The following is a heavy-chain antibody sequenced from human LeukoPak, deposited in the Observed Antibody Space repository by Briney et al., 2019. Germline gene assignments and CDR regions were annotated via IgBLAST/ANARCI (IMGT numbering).Heavy chain of an antibody. D-gene: IGHD6-13*01. J-gene: IGHJ4*02. Sequence: GGPLRLSCAASGVTFSRFGMHWVRQAPGQGREGGAFILYDGTKKYYADSVKGRFTISRDNSRNTLSLQMSSLRVEDTALYYCARDSYSSSRNDYWGQGTLVTVSS. CDR1: GVTFSRFG. V-gene: IGHV3-30*02. CDR3: ARDSYSSSRNDY. CDR2: ILYDGTKK.